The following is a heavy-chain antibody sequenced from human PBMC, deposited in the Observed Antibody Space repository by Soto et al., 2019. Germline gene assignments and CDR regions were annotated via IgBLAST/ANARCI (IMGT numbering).Heavy chain of an antibody. Sequence: QVQLVQCGAEVKKPGSSVKVSCKASGGTCSSYAISWVRQAHGQGLEWMGGIIPIFGTANYAQKFQGRVTITADESTSTVYMELSSLRSEDTAVYYCARSHDYSNRDAAYYFDYWGQGTLVTVSS. CDR1: GGTCSSYA. CDR2: IIPIFGTA. J-gene: IGHJ4*02. CDR3: ARSHDYSNRDAAYYFDY. V-gene: IGHV1-69*12. D-gene: IGHD4-4*01.